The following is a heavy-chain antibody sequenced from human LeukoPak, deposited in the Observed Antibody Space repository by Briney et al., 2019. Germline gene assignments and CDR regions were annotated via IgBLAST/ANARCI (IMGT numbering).Heavy chain of an antibody. D-gene: IGHD1-26*01. CDR1: GYSFTSYW. J-gene: IGHJ3*02. V-gene: IGHV5-51*01. CDR3: ARGIVIRGGSYQGAFDI. Sequence: GESLKISCKGSGYSFTSYWIGWVRQMPGKGLEWMGIIYPGDSDTRYSPSFQGQVTISADKSISTAYLQRSSLKASDTAMYYCARGIVIRGGSYQGAFDIWGQGTMVTVSS. CDR2: IYPGDSDT.